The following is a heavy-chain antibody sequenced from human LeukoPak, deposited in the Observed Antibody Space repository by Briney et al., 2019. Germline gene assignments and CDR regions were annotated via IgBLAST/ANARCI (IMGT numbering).Heavy chain of an antibody. V-gene: IGHV4-34*01. J-gene: IGHJ4*02. D-gene: IGHD6-19*01. CDR1: GGSFSGYY. Sequence: PSETLSLTCAVYGGSFSGYYWSWIRQPPGKGLEWVGEINHSGSTNYNTSLKSRVTISVDTSNNQFSLKLSSVTAADTAVYYCAKSSVAEFDYWGQGCLVTVSS. CDR3: AKSSVAEFDY. CDR2: INHSGST.